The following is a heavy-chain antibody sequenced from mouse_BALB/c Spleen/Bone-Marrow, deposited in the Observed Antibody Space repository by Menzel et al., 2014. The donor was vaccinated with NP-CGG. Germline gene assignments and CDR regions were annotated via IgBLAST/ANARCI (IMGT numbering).Heavy chain of an antibody. Sequence: VQVVESGPGLVAPSQSLSITCTVSGFSFTSYGVHWVRQPPGKVLEWLGVIWAGGSTNYNSALMSRLSISKDNSKSQVFLKMNSLQTDNTAMYYCARDSYYEGAMDYWGQGTSVTVSS. CDR2: IWAGGST. D-gene: IGHD1-1*01. CDR3: ARDSYYEGAMDY. J-gene: IGHJ4*01. V-gene: IGHV2-9*02. CDR1: GFSFTSYG.